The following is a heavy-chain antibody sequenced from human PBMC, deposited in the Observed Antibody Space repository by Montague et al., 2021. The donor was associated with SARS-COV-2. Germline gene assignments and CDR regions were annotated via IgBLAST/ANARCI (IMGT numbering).Heavy chain of an antibody. Sequence: SETLSLTCAVSGGSITSENWWSWVRQHPGKGLEWIAETHQWGGTNYNPSLRSRVTTLLDNSKNQFSLMLASVTAADAAMYYCSSHPVWQQLGAWGQGTLVSVSS. J-gene: IGHJ4*02. D-gene: IGHD6-13*01. CDR1: GGSITSENW. CDR2: THQWGGT. CDR3: SSHPVWQQLGA. V-gene: IGHV4-4*02.